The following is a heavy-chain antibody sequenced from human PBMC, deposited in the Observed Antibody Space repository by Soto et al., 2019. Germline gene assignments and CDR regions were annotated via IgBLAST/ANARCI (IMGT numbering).Heavy chain of an antibody. Sequence: QVQLVQSGAEVKKPGSSVKVSCKASGGTFSSYAISWVRQAPGQGLEWMGGIIPIFGTANYAQKFQGRVTITADEYTCTGYMELSSLRSEDTAVYYCARGSSSWSRPSYYYYGMDVWGQGTTVTVSS. CDR1: GGTFSSYA. CDR2: IIPIFGTA. V-gene: IGHV1-69*12. CDR3: ARGSSSWSRPSYYYYGMDV. J-gene: IGHJ6*02. D-gene: IGHD6-13*01.